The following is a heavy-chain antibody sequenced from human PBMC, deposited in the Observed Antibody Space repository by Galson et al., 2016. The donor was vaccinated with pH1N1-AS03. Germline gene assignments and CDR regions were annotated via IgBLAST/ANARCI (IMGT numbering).Heavy chain of an antibody. CDR3: VRDFYGDVFGY. D-gene: IGHD4-17*01. Sequence: CAISGDSVSSDSAAWNWIRQSPSRGLEWLGRTYYRSRGYNDYAPSLSSRVSFTADTSKNQFSLHLTSVTPEDSATYFCVRDFYGDVFGYWGQGTLVTVSS. J-gene: IGHJ4*02. CDR2: TYYRSRGYN. V-gene: IGHV6-1*01. CDR1: GDSVSSDSAA.